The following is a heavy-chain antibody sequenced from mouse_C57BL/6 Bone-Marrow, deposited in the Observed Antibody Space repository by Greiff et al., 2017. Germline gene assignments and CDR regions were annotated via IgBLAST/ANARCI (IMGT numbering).Heavy chain of an antibody. CDR1: GYTFTTYP. D-gene: IGHD2-1*01. CDR2: FHPYNDDT. Sequence: VQLQESGAELVKPGASVKMSCKASGYTFTTYPIEWMKQNHGKSLEWIGNFHPYNDDTTYNEKFKGKATLTVDKSSSTVYLELSRLTSEDSAVYYCARGGNYGGYYLDYWGQGTTLTVSS. CDR3: ARGGNYGGYYLDY. V-gene: IGHV1-47*01. J-gene: IGHJ2*01.